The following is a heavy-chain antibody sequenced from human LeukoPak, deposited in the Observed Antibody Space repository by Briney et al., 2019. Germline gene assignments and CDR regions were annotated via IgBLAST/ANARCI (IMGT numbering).Heavy chain of an antibody. D-gene: IGHD1-26*01. V-gene: IGHV3-30*02. CDR1: GFTFSSYG. CDR2: IRYDGGNK. J-gene: IGHJ4*02. CDR3: ARVGGVGATTNDY. Sequence: GGSLRLSCAASGFTFSSYGMHWVRQAPGKGLEWVAFIRYDGGNKYYADSVKGRFTISRDNAKNSLYLQMNSLRAEDTAVYYCARVGGVGATTNDYWGQGTLVTVSS.